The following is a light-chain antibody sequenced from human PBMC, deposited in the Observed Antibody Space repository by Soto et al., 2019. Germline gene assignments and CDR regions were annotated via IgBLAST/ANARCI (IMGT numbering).Light chain of an antibody. J-gene: IGLJ1*01. CDR2: EVS. CDR1: SSDVGAYNY. CDR3: SSYAGSNNLYV. V-gene: IGLV2-8*01. Sequence: QSALPQPPSASGSPGQSVTISCTGTSSDVGAYNYVSWYQQHPGKVPKLMIYEVSKRPSGVPDRFSGSKSGNTASLTVSGLQAEDEADYYCSSYAGSNNLYVFGTGTKLTVL.